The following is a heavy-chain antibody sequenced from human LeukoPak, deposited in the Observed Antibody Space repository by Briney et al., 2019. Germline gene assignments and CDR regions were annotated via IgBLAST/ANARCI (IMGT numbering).Heavy chain of an antibody. CDR3: ARAWWGEGHFDS. V-gene: IGHV3-48*03. J-gene: IGHJ4*02. D-gene: IGHD2-8*02. CDR1: RFTFSSYE. Sequence: PGGSLRLSCAASRFTFSSYEMNWVHQAPGKGLEWVSYISSSGSTIYYADSVRGRFSIPRDNAKNSLYLQMNSLRAEDTAVYYCARAWWGEGHFDSWGQGTLVTVSS. CDR2: ISSSGSTI.